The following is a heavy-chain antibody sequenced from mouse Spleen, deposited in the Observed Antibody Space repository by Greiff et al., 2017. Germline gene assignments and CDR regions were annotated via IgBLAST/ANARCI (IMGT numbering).Heavy chain of an antibody. CDR1: GFTFTDYY. J-gene: IGHJ1*01. CDR2: IRNKANGYTT. Sequence: EVQLVESGGGLVQPGGSLSLSCAASGFTFTDYYMSWVRQPPGKALEWLGFIRNKANGYTTEYSASVKGRFTISRDNSQSILYLQMNALRAEDSATYYCARSPVVATDFDVWGAGTTVTVSS. D-gene: IGHD1-1*01. V-gene: IGHV7-3*01. CDR3: ARSPVVATDFDV.